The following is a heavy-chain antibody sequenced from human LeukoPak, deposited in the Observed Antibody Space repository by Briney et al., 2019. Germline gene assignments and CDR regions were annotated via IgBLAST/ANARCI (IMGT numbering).Heavy chain of an antibody. CDR1: GYTFTGYY. V-gene: IGHV1-2*02. Sequence: ASVKVSCKASGYTFTGYYMHWVRQAPGQGLEWMGWINPNSGGTNYAQEFQGRVTMTRDTSISTAYMELSRLRSDDTAVYYCATIVVVPAAIPFDYWGQGTLVTVSS. D-gene: IGHD2-2*02. J-gene: IGHJ4*02. CDR3: ATIVVVPAAIPFDY. CDR2: INPNSGGT.